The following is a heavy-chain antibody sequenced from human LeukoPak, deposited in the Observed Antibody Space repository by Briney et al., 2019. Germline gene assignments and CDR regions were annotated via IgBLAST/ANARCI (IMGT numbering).Heavy chain of an antibody. J-gene: IGHJ4*02. Sequence: PGGSLRLSCAASGFSFSSYAMNWVRQAPGKGLEWVSVICGSSSSTYYVDSVKGRFTISRDNSKNTLYLQMNSLRAEDTAIYYCAKGSGGSCHSATDYWGQGTLVTASS. CDR1: GFSFSSYA. V-gene: IGHV3-23*01. CDR2: ICGSSSST. CDR3: AKGSGGSCHSATDY. D-gene: IGHD2-15*01.